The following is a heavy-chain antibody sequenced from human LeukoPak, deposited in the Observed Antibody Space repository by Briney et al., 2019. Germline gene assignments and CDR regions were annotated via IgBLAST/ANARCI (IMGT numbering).Heavy chain of an antibody. J-gene: IGHJ4*02. D-gene: IGHD3-22*01. Sequence: GGSLRLSCAASGFTFNNHVGRWVRQAPGPGLEWVASGSSSGAYIYYADLMEGRFTISRDNAKNSLILQMNSLRAEDTAVYYCARGVGNYRYYFDSWGQGTLVTVSS. V-gene: IGHV3-21*01. CDR1: GFTFNNHV. CDR2: GSSSGAYI. CDR3: ARGVGNYRYYFDS.